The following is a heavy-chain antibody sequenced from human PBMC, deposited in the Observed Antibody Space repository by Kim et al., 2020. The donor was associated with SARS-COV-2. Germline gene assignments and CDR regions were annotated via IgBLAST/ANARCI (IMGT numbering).Heavy chain of an antibody. V-gene: IGHV3-23*01. J-gene: IGHJ4*02. CDR2: GGNT. CDR3: AKGPVISY. D-gene: IGHD3-9*01. Sequence: GGNTYYADSVTGRFTNSRDDSKKKLYMQMNSLRAEDTEVYYCAKGPVISYWGQGTLVTVSS.